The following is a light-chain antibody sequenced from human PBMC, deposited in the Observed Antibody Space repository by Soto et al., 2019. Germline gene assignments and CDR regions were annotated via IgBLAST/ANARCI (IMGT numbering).Light chain of an antibody. CDR2: DVS. Sequence: CVLTQPASVSGSPGQWITISCTGTSSDVGDYNYVSWYQQHPGKAPKLMIYDVSNRPSGVSNRFSGSKSGNTASLTISGLQAEDEADYYCSSYTSSSTSSSTLYVFGTGTKVTVL. V-gene: IGLV2-14*01. CDR3: SSYTSSSTSSSTLYV. J-gene: IGLJ1*01. CDR1: SSDVGDYNY.